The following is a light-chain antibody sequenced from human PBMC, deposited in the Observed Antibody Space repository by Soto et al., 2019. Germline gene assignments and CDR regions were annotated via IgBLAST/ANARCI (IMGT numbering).Light chain of an antibody. CDR1: SSDVGGYNY. CDR3: TSYAGGNNV. V-gene: IGLV2-8*01. Sequence: QSALTQPPSASGSPGQSVTISCTGTSSDVGGYNYVSWYQQYPGKVPKLMVYEVNKRPSGVSDRFSGSKSGNTASLTVSGLQAEDAADYYCTSYAGGNNVFGTGTKLTVL. J-gene: IGLJ1*01. CDR2: EVN.